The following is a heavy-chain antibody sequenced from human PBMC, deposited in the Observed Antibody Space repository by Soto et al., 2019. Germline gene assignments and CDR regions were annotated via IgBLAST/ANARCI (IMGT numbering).Heavy chain of an antibody. CDR2: ISYDGSNK. Sequence: GGSLRLSCAASGFTFSSYAMHWVRQAPGKGLEWVAVISYDGSNKYYADSVKGRFTISRDNSKNTLYLQMNSLRAEDTAVYYCARDSLDSSGWYLGDYYYGMDVWGQGTTVTVSS. V-gene: IGHV3-30-3*01. J-gene: IGHJ6*02. D-gene: IGHD6-19*01. CDR3: ARDSLDSSGWYLGDYYYGMDV. CDR1: GFTFSSYA.